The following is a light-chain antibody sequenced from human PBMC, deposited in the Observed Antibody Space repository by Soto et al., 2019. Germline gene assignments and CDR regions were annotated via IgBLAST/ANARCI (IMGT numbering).Light chain of an antibody. V-gene: IGLV2-11*01. J-gene: IGLJ1*01. CDR2: DVS. CDR3: CSHAGSYTFV. CDR1: SSDVGDNNH. Sequence: QSALTQPRSVSGSPGQSITISCTGTSSDVGDNNHVSWYQHHPGKAPKLLIFDVSKWPSGVPDRFSGSKSGNTASLTISGLQAEDEADYSCCSHAGSYTFVFGTGAKLTVL.